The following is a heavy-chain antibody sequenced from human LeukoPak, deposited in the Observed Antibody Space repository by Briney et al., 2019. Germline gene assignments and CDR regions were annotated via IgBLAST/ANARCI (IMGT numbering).Heavy chain of an antibody. CDR3: ARDHAPLHTLDY. J-gene: IGHJ4*02. CDR2: INPSGGST. D-gene: IGHD5-18*01. CDR1: GYTFTSYY. Sequence: ASVKVYCKASGYTFTSYYMHWVRQAPGQGLEWMGIINPSGGSTSYAQKFQGRVTMTRDTSTSTVYMELSSLRSEDTAVYYCARDHAPLHTLDYWGQGTLVTVSS. V-gene: IGHV1-46*01.